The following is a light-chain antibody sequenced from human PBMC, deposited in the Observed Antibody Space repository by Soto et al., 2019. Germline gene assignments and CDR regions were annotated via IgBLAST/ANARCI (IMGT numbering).Light chain of an antibody. CDR2: DVT. V-gene: IGLV2-14*01. CDR1: SSDVGAYNY. Sequence: QSVLTQPASVSGPPGQSITMSCTGTSSDVGAYNYVSWYQHHPGKAPRLVIYDVTNRPSGISDRFSGSKSGNTASLTISGLLAEDEADYYCASYTTISTYVFGTGTKVTVL. CDR3: ASYTTISTYV. J-gene: IGLJ1*01.